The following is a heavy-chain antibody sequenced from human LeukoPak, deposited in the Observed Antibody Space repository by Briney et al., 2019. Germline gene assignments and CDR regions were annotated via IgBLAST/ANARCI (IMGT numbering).Heavy chain of an antibody. V-gene: IGHV4-4*07. J-gene: IGHJ4*02. Sequence: PSGTLSLTCTVSGASISSYYWSWIRQPAGKGLEWIGRVYTSGSTNYNSSFRSRVTMSVDRSRNQFSLKMTSVTAADTAVYYCAGRNYWGQGILVTVSS. CDR3: AGRNY. CDR1: GASISSYY. D-gene: IGHD1-14*01. CDR2: VYTSGST.